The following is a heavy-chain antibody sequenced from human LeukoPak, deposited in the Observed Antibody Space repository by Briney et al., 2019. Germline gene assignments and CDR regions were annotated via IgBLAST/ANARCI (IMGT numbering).Heavy chain of an antibody. J-gene: IGHJ4*02. CDR2: INHSGST. CDR3: ARILSGSSSSR. CDR1: GGSFSGYY. V-gene: IGHV4-34*01. D-gene: IGHD6-6*01. Sequence: SETLSLTCAVYGGSFSGYYWSWIRQPPGKGLEWIGEINHSGSTNYNPSLKSRVTISVDTSKNQFSLKLSSVTAADTAVYYCARILSGSSSSRWGLGTLVTVSS.